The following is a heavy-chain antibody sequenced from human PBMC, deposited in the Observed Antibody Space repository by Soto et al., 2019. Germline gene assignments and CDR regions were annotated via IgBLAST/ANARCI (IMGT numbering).Heavy chain of an antibody. Sequence: QVHLVQSGAEVKKPGASVKVSCKGSGYAFTTYGITWVRQAPGQGLEWMGWISAHNGNTNYAQKLQGRVTVTRDTSTSTAYMELTSLRSDATAVYSFARGRYGDYWGQGALVTVSS. CDR2: ISAHNGNT. D-gene: IGHD1-1*01. CDR3: ARGRYGDY. CDR1: GYAFTTYG. J-gene: IGHJ4*02. V-gene: IGHV1-18*01.